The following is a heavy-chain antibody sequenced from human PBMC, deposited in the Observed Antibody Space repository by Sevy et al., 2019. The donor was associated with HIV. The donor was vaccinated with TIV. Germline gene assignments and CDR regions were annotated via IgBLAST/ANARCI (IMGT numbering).Heavy chain of an antibody. CDR3: AAGIVVVTAHRAFDI. CDR1: GYTFTSYD. CDR2: MNPNSGNT. V-gene: IGHV1-8*01. D-gene: IGHD2-21*02. J-gene: IGHJ3*02. Sequence: ASVKVSCKASGYTFTSYDINWVRQATGQGLEWMGWMNPNSGNTGNAQKFQGRVTMTRNTSISTAYMELSSLRSEDTAVYYCAAGIVVVTAHRAFDIWGQGTMVTVSS.